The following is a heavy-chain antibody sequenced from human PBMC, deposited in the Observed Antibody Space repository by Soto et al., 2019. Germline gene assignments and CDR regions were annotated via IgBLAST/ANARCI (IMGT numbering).Heavy chain of an antibody. Sequence: GESPKISCKNSGYSFTNYWIAWVRQMPGKGLEWMGIIYPGDSDTRYSPSFQGQVTISVDQSISTAYLKWSSLKASDTAMDYCARGNCYNFDYWGQGTLVTVSS. CDR3: ARGNCYNFDY. CDR1: GYSFTNYW. V-gene: IGHV5-51*01. J-gene: IGHJ4*02. D-gene: IGHD1-7*01. CDR2: IYPGDSDT.